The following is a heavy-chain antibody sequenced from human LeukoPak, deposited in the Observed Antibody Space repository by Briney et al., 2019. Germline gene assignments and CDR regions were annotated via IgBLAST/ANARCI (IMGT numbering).Heavy chain of an antibody. V-gene: IGHV4-4*07. CDR2: IYTSGST. J-gene: IGHJ5*02. D-gene: IGHD5-12*01. Sequence: PSETLSLTCTVSGGSISSYYWSWIRQPAGKGLEWIGRIYTSGSTNYNPSLKSRVTMSVDTSKNQFSLKLSSVTAADTAVYYCARSYSGYDPSWFDPWGQGTLVTVSS. CDR3: ARSYSGYDPSWFDP. CDR1: GGSISSYY.